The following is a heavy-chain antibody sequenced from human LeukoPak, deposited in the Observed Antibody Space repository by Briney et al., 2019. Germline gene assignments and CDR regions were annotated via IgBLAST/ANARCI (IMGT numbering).Heavy chain of an antibody. CDR3: VKGGWIHILDY. D-gene: IGHD5-18*01. Sequence: GGSLRLSCTASGFTFSSYWMTWVRQAPGKGLEWVANIKHDGNEKYYADSVVGRLTISRDNAKNSLFLQMNNVRAEDMAVYYCVKGGWIHILDYRGQGTLVTVSS. CDR2: IKHDGNEK. CDR1: GFTFSSYW. J-gene: IGHJ4*02. V-gene: IGHV3-7*01.